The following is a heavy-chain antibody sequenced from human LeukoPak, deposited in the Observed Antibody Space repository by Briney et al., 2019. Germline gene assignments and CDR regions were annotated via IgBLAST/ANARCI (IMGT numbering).Heavy chain of an antibody. V-gene: IGHV3-21*01. CDR2: ISSSSSYI. Sequence: GGSLRLSCAASGVTFSSYSMNWVRQAPGKGLEWVSSISSSSSYIYYADSVKGRFTISRDNAKNSLYLQMNSLRAEDTAVYYCARVKGSSWYDPWFDPWGQGTLVTVSS. CDR1: GVTFSSYS. D-gene: IGHD6-13*01. J-gene: IGHJ5*02. CDR3: ARVKGSSWYDPWFDP.